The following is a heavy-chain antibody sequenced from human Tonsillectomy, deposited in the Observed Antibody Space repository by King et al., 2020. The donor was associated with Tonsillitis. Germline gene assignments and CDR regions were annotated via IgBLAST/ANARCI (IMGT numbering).Heavy chain of an antibody. J-gene: IGHJ4*02. D-gene: IGHD3-16*01. V-gene: IGHV4-30-4*01. CDR2: IYYSGST. Sequence: VQLQESGPGLVKPSQTLSLTCTVSGGSISSGDYYWSWIRQPPGKGLEWIGYIYYSGSTYYNPSLKSRVTISVDTSKNQFSLKLSSVTAADTAVYYCARAPVSGSTYAGGFDYWGQGTLVTVSS. CDR1: GGSISSGDYY. CDR3: ARAPVSGSTYAGGFDY.